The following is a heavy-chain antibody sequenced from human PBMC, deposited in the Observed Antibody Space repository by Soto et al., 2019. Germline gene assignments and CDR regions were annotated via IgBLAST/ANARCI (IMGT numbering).Heavy chain of an antibody. CDR2: INPSGGST. CDR3: ARGVERITMIVVVIASPLDAFDI. CDR1: GYTFTSYY. Sequence: ASVKVSCKASGYTFTSYYMHWVRQAPGQGLEWMGIINPSGGSTSYAQKFQGRVTMTRDTSTSTVYMELSSLRSEDTAVHYCARGVERITMIVVVIASPLDAFDIWGQGTMVTVSS. J-gene: IGHJ3*02. V-gene: IGHV1-46*01. D-gene: IGHD3-22*01.